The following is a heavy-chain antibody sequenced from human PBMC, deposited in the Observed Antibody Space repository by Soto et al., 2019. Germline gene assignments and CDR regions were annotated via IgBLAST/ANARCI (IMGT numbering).Heavy chain of an antibody. CDR2: IYSGGST. D-gene: IGHD1-1*01. Sequence: EVQLVESGGGLVQPGGSLRLSCAASGFTVSSNYMSWVRQAPGKGLEWVSVIYSGGSTYYADSVKGRFTISRDNSKNTLYLQMNSLRAEDTAVYYCARDRSTGTGYYYYYYMDVWGKGTTVTVSS. V-gene: IGHV3-66*01. J-gene: IGHJ6*03. CDR1: GFTVSSNY. CDR3: ARDRSTGTGYYYYYYMDV.